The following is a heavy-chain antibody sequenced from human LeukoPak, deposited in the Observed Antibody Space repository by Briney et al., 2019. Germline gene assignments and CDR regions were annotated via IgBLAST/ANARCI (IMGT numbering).Heavy chain of an antibody. Sequence: GGSLRLSCAASGFTFSSYWMHWVRQAPGKGLVWVSRINSDGSSTSYADSVKGRFTISRDSSKNTLYLQMNSLRGEDAAVYYCAKGRWGLTINNFDIWGQGTMVTVSS. V-gene: IGHV3-74*01. CDR1: GFTFSSYW. CDR2: INSDGSST. D-gene: IGHD3-9*01. CDR3: AKGRWGLTINNFDI. J-gene: IGHJ3*02.